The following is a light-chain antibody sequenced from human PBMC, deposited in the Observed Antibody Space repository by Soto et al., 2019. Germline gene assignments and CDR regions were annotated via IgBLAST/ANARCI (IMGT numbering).Light chain of an antibody. CDR1: QSISTY. CDR2: GAS. V-gene: IGKV1-39*01. J-gene: IGKJ1*01. Sequence: DIQMTQSPSSLSASVGDRVTITCRASQSISTYLVWFQQKPGKAPKVLIYGASSLESGVPSRFRGSGSGTDFTLTISSLQPEDFATYYCQQSYSTPWTFGQGTKVEIK. CDR3: QQSYSTPWT.